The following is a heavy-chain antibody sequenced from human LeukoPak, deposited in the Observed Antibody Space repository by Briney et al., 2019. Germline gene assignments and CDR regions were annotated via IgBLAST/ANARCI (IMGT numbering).Heavy chain of an antibody. CDR2: IYHSGST. CDR1: GGSISSGGYS. V-gene: IGHV4-30-2*01. Sequence: SETLSLTCAVSGGSISSGGYSWSWIRQPPGKGLEWIGYIYHSGSTYYNPSLKSRVTISVDRPKNQFSLKLSSVTAADTAVYYCARRDGYNYDYWGQGTLVTVSS. D-gene: IGHD5-24*01. J-gene: IGHJ4*02. CDR3: ARRDGYNYDY.